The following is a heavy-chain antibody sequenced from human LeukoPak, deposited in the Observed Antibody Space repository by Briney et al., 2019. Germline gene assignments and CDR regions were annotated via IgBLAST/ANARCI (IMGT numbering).Heavy chain of an antibody. CDR1: GFTFSSYS. D-gene: IGHD1-26*01. CDR3: ARGYSGSYFAY. Sequence: PGGSLRLSCAASGFTFSSYSMNWVRQAPGKGLEWVSYISSSSSTIYYADSVKGRFTISRDIAKNSLYLQMNSLRAEGTAVYYCARGYSGSYFAYWGQGTLVTVSS. J-gene: IGHJ4*02. CDR2: ISSSSSTI. V-gene: IGHV3-48*01.